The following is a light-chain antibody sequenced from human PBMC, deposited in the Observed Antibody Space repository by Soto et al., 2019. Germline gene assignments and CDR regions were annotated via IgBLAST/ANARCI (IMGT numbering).Light chain of an antibody. CDR2: DAS. CDR3: HQRSNWPLT. J-gene: IGKJ4*01. CDR1: HPVSSY. V-gene: IGKV3-11*01. Sequence: EIVLTQSPATLSLSPGERATLSCRASHPVSSYLAWYQQKPDQAPRLLIYDASNRATGIPARFSGSGSGTDFTLTISSLEPEDVGAYYCHQRSNWPLTFGGGTKVEIK.